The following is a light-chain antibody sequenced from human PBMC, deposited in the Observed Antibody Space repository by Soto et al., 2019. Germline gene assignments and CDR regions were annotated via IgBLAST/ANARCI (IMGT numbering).Light chain of an antibody. J-gene: IGLJ2*01. CDR3: QTWGTGILV. V-gene: IGLV4-69*01. CDR1: SGHSSYA. Sequence: QSVLTQSPSASASLGASVKLTCTLSSGHSSYAIAWHQQQPEKGPRYLMNLNSDGSHSKGDGIPDRFSGSSSGAERYLTISSLQSADEADYYCQTWGTGILVFGGGTKLTVL. CDR2: LNSDGSH.